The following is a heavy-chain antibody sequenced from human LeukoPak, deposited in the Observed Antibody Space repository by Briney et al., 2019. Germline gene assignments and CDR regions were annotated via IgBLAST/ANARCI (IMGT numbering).Heavy chain of an antibody. J-gene: IGHJ4*02. Sequence: PGGSLRLSCAASGFTFSSYWMSWVRQAPGKGLEWVANINQDGSQKYYVDSEKGRFTISRDNAKNSLFLQVNSLRAEDTAVYYCARDLGPHYSSSSETFDYWGQGTLVTVSS. D-gene: IGHD6-6*01. V-gene: IGHV3-7*01. CDR2: INQDGSQK. CDR1: GFTFSSYW. CDR3: ARDLGPHYSSSSETFDY.